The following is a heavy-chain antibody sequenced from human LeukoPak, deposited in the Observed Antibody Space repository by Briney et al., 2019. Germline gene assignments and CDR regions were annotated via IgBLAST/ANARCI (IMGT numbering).Heavy chain of an antibody. J-gene: IGHJ6*02. V-gene: IGHV3-21*01. D-gene: IGHD2-15*01. CDR1: GFTFSSYS. CDR2: IRSSSSYI. CDR3: ARDQGYCSGGSCYSYYGMDV. Sequence: GGSLRLSCAASGFTFSSYSMNWVRQAPGKGLEWVSSIRSSSSYIYYADSVKGRFTISRDNAKNSLYLQMNSLRAEDTAVYYCARDQGYCSGGSCYSYYGMDVWGQGTTVTVSS.